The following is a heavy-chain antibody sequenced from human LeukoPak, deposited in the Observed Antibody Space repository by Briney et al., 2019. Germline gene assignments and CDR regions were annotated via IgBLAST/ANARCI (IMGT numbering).Heavy chain of an antibody. CDR2: INGRGVST. V-gene: IGHV3-23*01. D-gene: IGHD3-22*01. Sequence: GGSLRPSCAASGFKFSTYAVSWVRQAPGKGLEWVSCINGRGVSTYYADSVKGRFTISRDNSKNTLYLHMSSLRADDTAIYYCAREAYYDCSGSLDYWGQGTLVTVSS. CDR3: AREAYYDCSGSLDY. J-gene: IGHJ4*02. CDR1: GFKFSTYA.